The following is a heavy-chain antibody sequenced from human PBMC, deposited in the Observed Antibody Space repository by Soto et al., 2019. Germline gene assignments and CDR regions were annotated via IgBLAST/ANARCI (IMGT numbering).Heavy chain of an antibody. CDR2: IWYDGSNK. J-gene: IGHJ4*02. CDR1: GFTFSSYG. V-gene: IGHV3-33*01. D-gene: IGHD6-13*01. CDR3: ARKTGDSSSWYFDY. Sequence: QVQLVESGGGVVQPGRSLRLSCAASGFTFSSYGMHWVRQAPGKGLEWVAVIWYDGSNKYYADSVKGRFTISRDNXMNALYLEMNSLRAGDTAVYYCARKTGDSSSWYFDYWGQGTLVTVSS.